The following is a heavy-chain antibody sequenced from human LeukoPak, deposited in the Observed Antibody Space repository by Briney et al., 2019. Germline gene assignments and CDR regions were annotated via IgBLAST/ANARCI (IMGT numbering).Heavy chain of an antibody. CDR3: ARDLDGSSGCDY. D-gene: IGHD6-13*01. V-gene: IGHV1-24*01. CDR1: GYTLTELS. J-gene: IGHJ4*02. CDR2: FDPEDGET. Sequence: ASVKVSCKVSGYTLTELSMHWVRQAPGKGLEWMGGFDPEDGETIYAQKFQGRVTMTEDTSTDTAYMELSSLRSEDTAVYYCARDLDGSSGCDYWGQGTLVTVSS.